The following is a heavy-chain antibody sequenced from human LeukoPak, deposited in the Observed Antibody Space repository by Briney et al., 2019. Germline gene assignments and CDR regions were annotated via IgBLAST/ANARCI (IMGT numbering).Heavy chain of an antibody. CDR2: INPNSGNT. CDR1: GYTFTGYY. Sequence: ASVKVSCKASGYTFTGYYMHWVRQAPGQGLEWMGWINPNSGNTGYAQKFQGRVTMTRNTSISTAYMELSSLRSEDTAVYYCARAVGNYILRFRFDPWGQGTLVTVSS. CDR3: ARAVGNYILRFRFDP. D-gene: IGHD1-7*01. V-gene: IGHV1-8*02. J-gene: IGHJ5*02.